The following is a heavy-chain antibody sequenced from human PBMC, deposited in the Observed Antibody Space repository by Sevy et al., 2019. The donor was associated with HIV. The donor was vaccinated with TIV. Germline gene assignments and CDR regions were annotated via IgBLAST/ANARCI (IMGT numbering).Heavy chain of an antibody. D-gene: IGHD1-1*01. V-gene: IGHV3-48*02. J-gene: IGHJ4*02. CDR2: ISSSSSTI. CDR3: ARAGASRNWNDLCY. CDR1: GFTFSSYS. Sequence: GRSLRLSCAASGFTFSSYSMNWVRQAPGKGLEWVSYISSSSSTIYYADSVKGRFTISRDNAKNSLYLQMNSLRDEDTAVYYCARAGASRNWNDLCYWGQGTLVTVSS.